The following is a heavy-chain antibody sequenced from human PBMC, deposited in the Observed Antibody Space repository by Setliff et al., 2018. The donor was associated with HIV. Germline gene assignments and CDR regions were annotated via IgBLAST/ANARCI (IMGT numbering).Heavy chain of an antibody. CDR1: TDSISNFH. Sequence: SETLSLTCSVSTDSISNFHWGWMRQPAGKGLEWIGRIFGSGTTHYNPSLKSRVTMSIDTSKNQFSLKLNSVTAADTAVYFWARDRSKYGTGSSAYNWFDPWGLGTLVTVSS. CDR2: IFGSGTT. J-gene: IGHJ5*02. D-gene: IGHD3-16*01. CDR3: ARDRSKYGTGSSAYNWFDP. V-gene: IGHV4-4*07.